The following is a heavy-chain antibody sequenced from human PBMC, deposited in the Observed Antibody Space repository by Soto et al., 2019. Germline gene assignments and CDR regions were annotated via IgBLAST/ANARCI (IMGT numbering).Heavy chain of an antibody. CDR3: AKDARVITEHDAFDI. V-gene: IGHV3-30*18. J-gene: IGHJ3*02. Sequence: QVQLVESGGGVVQPGRSLRLSCAASGFTFSSYGMHWVRQAPGKGLEWVAVITYDGSNKYYADSVKGRFTISRDNSKNTLYLPMNSLRAEDTAVYYCAKDARVITEHDAFDIWGQGTMVTVSS. D-gene: IGHD3-22*01. CDR1: GFTFSSYG. CDR2: ITYDGSNK.